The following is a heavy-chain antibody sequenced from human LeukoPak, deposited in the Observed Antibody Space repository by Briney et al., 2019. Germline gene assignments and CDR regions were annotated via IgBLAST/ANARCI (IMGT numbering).Heavy chain of an antibody. J-gene: IGHJ4*02. CDR3: ARVKNHRGIAVAGSDY. V-gene: IGHV3-23*01. CDR1: GFTFSSYG. D-gene: IGHD6-13*01. Sequence: GSLRLSCAASGFTFSSYGMSWVRQAPGKGLEWVSAISGSGGSTYYADSVKGRFTISRDNAKNSLYLQMNSLGAEDTAVYYCARVKNHRGIAVAGSDYWGQGTLVTVSS. CDR2: ISGSGGST.